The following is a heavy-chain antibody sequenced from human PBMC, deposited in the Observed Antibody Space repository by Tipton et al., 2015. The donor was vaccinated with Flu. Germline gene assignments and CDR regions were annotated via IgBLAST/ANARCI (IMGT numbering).Heavy chain of an antibody. Sequence: TLSLTCAVSGDSISSDFYWAWIRQFPGKGLEWIGTVSRTGSTVYNPSLKSRVTISIDTSKNHFSLSMKSVTAADMAVYYCARDQGFGGGLTYDYYAMDVWGQGATVTVSS. CDR1: GDSISSDFY. V-gene: IGHV4-38-2*02. D-gene: IGHD3-10*01. CDR2: VSRTGST. J-gene: IGHJ6*02. CDR3: ARDQGFGGGLTYDYYAMDV.